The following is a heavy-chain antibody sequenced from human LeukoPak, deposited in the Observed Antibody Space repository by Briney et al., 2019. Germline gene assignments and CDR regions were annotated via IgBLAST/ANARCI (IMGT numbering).Heavy chain of an antibody. CDR3: ARDGMGFGELLRAFDI. V-gene: IGHV3-33*01. D-gene: IGHD3-10*01. CDR1: GFTFSSYG. CDR2: IWYDGSNK. Sequence: PGGSLRLSCAASGFTFSSYGMHWVRQAPGKGLEWVAVIWYDGSNKYYADSVKGRFTISRDNSKNTLYLQMNSLRAEDTAVYYCARDGMGFGELLRAFDIWGQGTMVTVSS. J-gene: IGHJ3*02.